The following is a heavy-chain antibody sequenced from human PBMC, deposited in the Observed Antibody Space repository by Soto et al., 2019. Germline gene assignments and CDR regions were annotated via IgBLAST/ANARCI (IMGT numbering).Heavy chain of an antibody. J-gene: IGHJ5*02. Sequence: QVQLVQSGAEVKKPGTSVKVSCTASGYTFSSHGISWVRQAPGQGLQWIGRVSGDNGNTKYAQSRQGKVTMTTDTSANTGHMERKRLRCEDPAVYYWARDLGYCRSGTCQRGWFDPWGQGTLVIVSS. CDR1: GYTFSSHG. CDR3: ARDLGYCRSGTCQRGWFDP. D-gene: IGHD2-15*01. CDR2: VSGDNGNT. V-gene: IGHV1-18*01.